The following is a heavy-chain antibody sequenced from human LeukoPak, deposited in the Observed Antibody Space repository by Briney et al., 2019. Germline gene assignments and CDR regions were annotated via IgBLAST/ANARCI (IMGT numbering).Heavy chain of an antibody. V-gene: IGHV4-31*03. J-gene: IGHJ4*02. CDR2: IYYSGST. Sequence: SQTLSLTCTVSGGSISSGGYYWSWIRQHPGKGLEWIGYIYYSGSTYYNPSLKSRVTISVDTSKNQFSLKLSSVTAADTAVYYCARVAYVVTHVDYWGQGTLVTVSS. CDR3: ARVAYVVTHVDY. D-gene: IGHD3-22*01. CDR1: GGSISSGGYY.